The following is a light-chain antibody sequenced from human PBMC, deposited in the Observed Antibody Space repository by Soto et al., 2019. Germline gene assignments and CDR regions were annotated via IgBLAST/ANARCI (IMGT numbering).Light chain of an antibody. V-gene: IGKV1-33*01. Sequence: DIQMTQSPSSLSASVGDRVTITCQASQDISNYLNWYQQKPGKAPKLLIYDASNLETGVPSRFSGSGCWTDFTFTISSLQPEDIATYYCQQYDNLPITFGGGTKVEIK. CDR3: QQYDNLPIT. J-gene: IGKJ4*01. CDR1: QDISNY. CDR2: DAS.